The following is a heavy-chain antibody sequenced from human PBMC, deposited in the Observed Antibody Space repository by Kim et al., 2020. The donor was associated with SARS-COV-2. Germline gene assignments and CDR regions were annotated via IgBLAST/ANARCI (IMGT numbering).Heavy chain of an antibody. CDR3: ARPSRPWLAYFDY. J-gene: IGHJ4*02. V-gene: IGHV4-39*01. Sequence: YTPSLKSRVTISVDTSKNQFSRRLSSVTAADTAVYYCARPSRPWLAYFDYWGQGTLVTVSS. D-gene: IGHD5-12*01.